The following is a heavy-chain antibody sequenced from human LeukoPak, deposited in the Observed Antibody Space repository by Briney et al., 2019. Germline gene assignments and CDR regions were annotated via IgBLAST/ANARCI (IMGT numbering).Heavy chain of an antibody. J-gene: IGHJ4*02. CDR3: ARGGSYHTGYYFDY. Sequence: NPSETLSLTCTVSGGSISSSSYYWGWIRQPPGKGLEWIGSIYYSGSTYYNPSLKSRVTISVDTSKNQFSLKLSSVTAADTAVYYCARGGSYHTGYYFDYWGQGTLVTVSS. V-gene: IGHV4-39*07. D-gene: IGHD1-26*01. CDR2: IYYSGST. CDR1: GGSISSSSYY.